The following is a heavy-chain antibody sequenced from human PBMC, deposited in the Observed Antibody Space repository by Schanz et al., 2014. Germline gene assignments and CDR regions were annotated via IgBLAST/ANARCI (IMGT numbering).Heavy chain of an antibody. J-gene: IGHJ3*02. D-gene: IGHD3-10*01. CDR2: ITYNGGTI. Sequence: EVHLVESGGGLVQPGGSLRLSCAASGITFSSHSFNWVRQAPGKGLEWISYITYNGGTIYYADSVKGRFTISRDNAKNTVHLQMNSLRAEDTAVYYCAKGRFGELSAFDIWGQGTMVTVSS. V-gene: IGHV3-48*01. CDR3: AKGRFGELSAFDI. CDR1: GITFSSHS.